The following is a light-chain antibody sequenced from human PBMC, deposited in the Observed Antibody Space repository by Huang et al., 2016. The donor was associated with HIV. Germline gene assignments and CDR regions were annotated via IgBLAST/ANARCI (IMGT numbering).Light chain of an antibody. V-gene: IGKV3-11*01. CDR1: QSVRTY. J-gene: IGKJ2*01. CDR2: DAS. Sequence: ETVLTQSPATLSLSPGERATLSCRATQSVRTYLAWYQQKPGQAPRLLIYDASNRATGIPARFSGSGSGTDFTLTINSLQPDDIAVYYCQQRSNWPWTFGQGTKLEIK. CDR3: QQRSNWPWT.